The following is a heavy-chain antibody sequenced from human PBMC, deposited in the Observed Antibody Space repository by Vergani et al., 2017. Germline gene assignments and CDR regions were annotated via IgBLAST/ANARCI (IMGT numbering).Heavy chain of an antibody. Sequence: QVQLVESGGGVVQPGRSLRLSCAASGFTFSSYGMHWVRQAPGKGLEWVAVIWYDGSNKYYADSVKGRFTISRDNSKNSLYLQMNSLRDEDTAVYYCARDTYYDSSGYAFDYWGQGTLVTVSS. D-gene: IGHD3-22*01. CDR1: GFTFSSYG. CDR2: IWYDGSNK. CDR3: ARDTYYDSSGYAFDY. J-gene: IGHJ4*02. V-gene: IGHV3-33*01.